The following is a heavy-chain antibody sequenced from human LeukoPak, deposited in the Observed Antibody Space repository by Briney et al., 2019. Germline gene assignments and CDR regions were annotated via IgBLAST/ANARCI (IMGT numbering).Heavy chain of an antibody. D-gene: IGHD6-13*01. CDR3: ARRPYSSSWYYFDC. V-gene: IGHV3-30*02. Sequence: PGGSLRLSCAASGFTFSSYGMHWVRQAPGKGLEWVAFIRYDGSNKYYADSVKGRFTISRDNSKNTLYLQMNSLRAEDTAVYYCARRPYSSSWYYFDCWGQGTLVTVSS. CDR1: GFTFSSYG. J-gene: IGHJ4*02. CDR2: IRYDGSNK.